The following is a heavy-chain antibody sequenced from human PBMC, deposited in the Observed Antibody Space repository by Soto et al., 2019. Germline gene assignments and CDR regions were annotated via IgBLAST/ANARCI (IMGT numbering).Heavy chain of an antibody. CDR3: ARMRGIAVAGTLAFDI. CDR1: GFSLSTSGVG. V-gene: IGHV2-5*02. Sequence: QITLKESGPTLVKPTQTLTLTCTFSGFSLSTSGVGVGWIRQPPGKALEWLALIYWDDDKRYSPSLKSRLTITKDTSKIQVVLTMTNMDPVDTATYYCARMRGIAVAGTLAFDIWGQGTMVTVSS. CDR2: IYWDDDK. D-gene: IGHD6-19*01. J-gene: IGHJ3*02.